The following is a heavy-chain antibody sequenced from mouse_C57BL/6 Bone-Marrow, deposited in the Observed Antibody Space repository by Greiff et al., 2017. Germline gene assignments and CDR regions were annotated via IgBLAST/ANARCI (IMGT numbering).Heavy chain of an antibody. V-gene: IGHV1-59*01. Sequence: QVQLQQPGAELVRPGTSVKLSCKASGYTFTSYWMHWVKQRPGPGLEWIGVIDPSDSYTNYNQKFKGKATLTVDTSSSTAYMLLSSLTSEDSAVYYCARPRITTVVADYGGQGTTLTVSS. CDR2: IDPSDSYT. CDR3: ARPRITTVVADY. D-gene: IGHD1-1*01. CDR1: GYTFTSYW. J-gene: IGHJ2*01.